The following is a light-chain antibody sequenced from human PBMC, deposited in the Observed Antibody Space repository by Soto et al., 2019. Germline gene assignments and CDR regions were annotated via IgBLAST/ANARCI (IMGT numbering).Light chain of an antibody. CDR1: QSISSH. CDR3: QQSHSAPLT. V-gene: IGKV1-39*01. Sequence: QMTQSPSSLFASVGDRVTITCRASQSISSHLNWYQQKVGQTPRLLIYAASTLQSEVPPRFSGSGSGTEFTLTISGLQREDLATYYCQQSHSAPLTFGGGTK. CDR2: AAS. J-gene: IGKJ4*01.